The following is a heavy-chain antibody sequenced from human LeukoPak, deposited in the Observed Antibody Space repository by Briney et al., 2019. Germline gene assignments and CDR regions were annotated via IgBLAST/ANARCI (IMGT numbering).Heavy chain of an antibody. V-gene: IGHV4-59*01. CDR3: ARELRYSSGFQH. J-gene: IGHJ1*01. Sequence: SQTLSLTCTVSVRSISSYYWSWIRQPPGKGLEWIGYIYYSGSTNYNPSLKSRVTISVDTSKNQFSLKLSSVTAADTAVYYCARELRYSSGFQHWGQGTLVTVSS. CDR1: VRSISSYY. CDR2: IYYSGST. D-gene: IGHD3-9*01.